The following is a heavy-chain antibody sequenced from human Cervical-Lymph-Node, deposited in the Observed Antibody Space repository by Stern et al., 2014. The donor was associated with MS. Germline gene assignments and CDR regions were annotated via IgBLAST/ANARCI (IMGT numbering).Heavy chain of an antibody. CDR3: ARSGGEGGWYPYSYYGMDV. Sequence: VQLVESGGGVVQPGRSLRLSCAASGFTFRSYAMHWVRQAPGKGLQWVAITSHDGGIRYYADSVKGRFTISRDNSKNTLYLQVNSLRPEDTAVYYCARSGGEGGWYPYSYYGMDVWGQGTTVTVSS. D-gene: IGHD6-19*01. V-gene: IGHV3-30-3*01. J-gene: IGHJ6*02. CDR2: TSHDGGIR. CDR1: GFTFRSYA.